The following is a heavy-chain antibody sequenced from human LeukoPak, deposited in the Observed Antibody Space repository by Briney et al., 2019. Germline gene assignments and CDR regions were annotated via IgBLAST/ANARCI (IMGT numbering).Heavy chain of an antibody. CDR1: GGSISSYY. V-gene: IGHV4-59*08. Sequence: SETVSLTCTVSGGSISSYYWSWIRQPPGKGLEWIGYIYNSGSINYNPSLKSRVTTSVDTSKKQFSLKLSSVTAADTAVYYCARLRITGGHYYQHGLDVWGQGTPVTVSS. CDR2: IYNSGSI. CDR3: ARLRITGGHYYQHGLDV. D-gene: IGHD2-8*02. J-gene: IGHJ6*02.